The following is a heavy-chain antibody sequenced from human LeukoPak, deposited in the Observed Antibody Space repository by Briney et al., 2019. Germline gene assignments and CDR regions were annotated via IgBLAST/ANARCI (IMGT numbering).Heavy chain of an antibody. V-gene: IGHV1-8*03. CDR1: GGTFSSYA. Sequence: GASVKVSCKASGGTFSSYAISWVRQATGQGLEWMGWMNPNSGNTGYAQKFQGRVTITRNTSISTAYMELSSLRSEDTAVYYCARGPYSSNEVPYYFDYWGQGTLVTVSS. CDR3: ARGPYSSNEVPYYFDY. J-gene: IGHJ4*02. D-gene: IGHD6-13*01. CDR2: MNPNSGNT.